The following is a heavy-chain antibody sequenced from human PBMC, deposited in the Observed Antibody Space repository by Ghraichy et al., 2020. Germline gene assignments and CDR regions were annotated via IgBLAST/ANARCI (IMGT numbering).Heavy chain of an antibody. CDR1: GFTFSRYW. J-gene: IGHJ4*02. Sequence: GGSLRLSCVASGFTFSRYWMSWVRQAPGKGLEWVANIKQDGSEKHYVDSVKGRFTISRDNARNSQYLQMNNLRAEDTAMYYCARDTYYDVLPGYYMDDYWGQGTLVTVSS. CDR2: IKQDGSEK. CDR3: ARDTYYDVLPGYYMDDY. V-gene: IGHV3-7*04. D-gene: IGHD3-9*01.